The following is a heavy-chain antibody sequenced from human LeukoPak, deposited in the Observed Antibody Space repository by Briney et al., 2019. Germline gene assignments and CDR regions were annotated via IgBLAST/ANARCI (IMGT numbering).Heavy chain of an antibody. J-gene: IGHJ4*02. V-gene: IGHV3-23*01. Sequence: GGSLRLSCAASGFAFSSYAMSWVRQAPGKGLEWVSTITGSGGSTYYTDSVKGRFTISRDTPKNTLYLQMNSLRAEDTAVYFCAKAKVVGATMYFDYWGQGTLVTVSS. CDR3: AKAKVVGATMYFDY. CDR1: GFAFSSYA. CDR2: ITGSGGST. D-gene: IGHD1-26*01.